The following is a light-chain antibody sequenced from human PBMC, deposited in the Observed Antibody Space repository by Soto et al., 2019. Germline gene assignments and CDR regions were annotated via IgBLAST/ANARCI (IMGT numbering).Light chain of an antibody. CDR1: QSVLYSSNNKNY. CDR3: QQYYSTLWT. CDR2: WAS. J-gene: IGKJ1*01. V-gene: IGKV4-1*01. Sequence: DIVMTQSPDSLAVSLGARATINCKSSQSVLYSSNNKNYLAWYQQKPGQPPKLLIYWASTRESGVPDRFSGSRSGTDFTLTISSLQAEDVAVYYGQQYYSTLWTFGQGTKVVVK.